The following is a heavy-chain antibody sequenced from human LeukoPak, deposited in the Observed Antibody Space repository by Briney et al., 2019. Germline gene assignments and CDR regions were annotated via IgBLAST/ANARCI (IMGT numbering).Heavy chain of an antibody. V-gene: IGHV3-73*01. Sequence: GGSLRLSCAASGFTFRDSNMHWVRQASGKGLEWVGLISPKAHNYATIYSASVNGRFTISKDDSKNTAYLQMNSLKTEDTAVYFCSSLDDYNHLRWGQGTLVTVSP. CDR2: ISPKAHNYAT. CDR3: SSLDDYNHLR. D-gene: IGHD5-24*01. CDR1: GFTFRDSN. J-gene: IGHJ4*02.